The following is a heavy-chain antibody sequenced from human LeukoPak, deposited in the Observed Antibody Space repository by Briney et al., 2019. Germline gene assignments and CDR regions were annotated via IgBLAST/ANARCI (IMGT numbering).Heavy chain of an antibody. Sequence: GGSLRLSCAASGFTFSSYWMSWVRQAPGRGLEWVANIKQDGSEKYYADSVKGRFTISRDNAKNTLYLQMNSLRAEDTAVYYCAGADYGYVWGSYRQYYFDYWGQGTLVTVSS. J-gene: IGHJ4*02. V-gene: IGHV3-7*01. CDR2: IKQDGSEK. CDR3: AGADYGYVWGSYRQYYFDY. D-gene: IGHD3-16*02. CDR1: GFTFSSYW.